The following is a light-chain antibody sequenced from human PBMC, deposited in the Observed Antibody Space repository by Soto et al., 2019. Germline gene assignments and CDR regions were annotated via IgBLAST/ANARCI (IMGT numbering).Light chain of an antibody. V-gene: IGKV3-15*01. CDR1: ESVSTN. CDR3: QQYSIWRT. CDR2: GAS. J-gene: IGKJ1*01. Sequence: EIVMTQSPATLSLSPGERATLSCRASESVSTNLAWYQQKAGQAPRLLIYGASTRATGIPARFSGSGSGTEFTLTISSLQSEDVAVYYCQQYSIWRTFGQGTKVEIK.